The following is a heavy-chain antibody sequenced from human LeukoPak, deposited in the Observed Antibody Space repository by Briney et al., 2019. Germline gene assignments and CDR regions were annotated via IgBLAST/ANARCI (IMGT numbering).Heavy chain of an antibody. CDR1: GFTFSSYA. D-gene: IGHD1-26*01. V-gene: IGHV3-23*01. CDR2: INGSGGST. CDR3: AKEGWELLSPFFDY. Sequence: GGGLRLSCAASGFTFSSYAMSWVRQARGRGVEGVSAINGSGGSTYYADSVKGRFTISRDNSKNTKYLQMNSLRAEDTAVYYCAKEGWELLSPFFDYWGQGTLVTVSS. J-gene: IGHJ4*02.